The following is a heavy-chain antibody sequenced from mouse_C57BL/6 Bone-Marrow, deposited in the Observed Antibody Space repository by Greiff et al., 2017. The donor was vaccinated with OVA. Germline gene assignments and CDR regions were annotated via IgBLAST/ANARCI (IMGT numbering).Heavy chain of an antibody. D-gene: IGHD1-1*01. V-gene: IGHV1-52*01. Sequence: QVQLQQPGAELVRPGSSVKLSCKASGYTFTSYWMHWVKQRPIQGLDWIGNIDPSDSETHYNQKFKDKATLTVDKSSSTAYMQLSSLTSEDSAVYYCARETTVAVDYWGQGTTLTVSS. J-gene: IGHJ2*01. CDR3: ARETTVAVDY. CDR2: IDPSDSET. CDR1: GYTFTSYW.